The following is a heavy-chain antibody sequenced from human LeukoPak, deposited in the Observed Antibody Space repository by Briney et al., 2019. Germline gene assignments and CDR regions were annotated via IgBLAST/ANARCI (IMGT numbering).Heavy chain of an antibody. J-gene: IGHJ4*02. CDR1: GESFSGSY. V-gene: IGHV4-34*01. Sequence: SETLSLTCAVYGESFSGSYWSWIRQPPGKGLEWIGEINHSGSTNYNPSLKSRVTISADTSKNQFSLKMSSVTAADTAVYYCAKYWCSGGGCYPVFDCWGQGSLVTVSS. CDR3: AKYWCSGGGCYPVFDC. CDR2: INHSGST. D-gene: IGHD2-15*01.